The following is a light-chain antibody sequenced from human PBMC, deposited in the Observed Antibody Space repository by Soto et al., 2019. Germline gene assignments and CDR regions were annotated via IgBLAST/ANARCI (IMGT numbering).Light chain of an antibody. CDR1: QSISNN. Sequence: EIGMTQSPATLSVSPGERATLSCRASQSISNNLAWYQQKPGQAPRVLIYDASTRATGIPARFSGSGSGTEFTLTISSLQSEDFAVYYCQQYNDWRTFGQGTKVDI. J-gene: IGKJ1*01. CDR3: QQYNDWRT. CDR2: DAS. V-gene: IGKV3-15*01.